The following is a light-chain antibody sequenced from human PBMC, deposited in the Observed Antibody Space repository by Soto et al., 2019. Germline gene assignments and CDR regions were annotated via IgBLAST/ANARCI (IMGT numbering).Light chain of an antibody. CDR2: ATS. CDR3: QEYKTYSRT. CDR1: QSVLSW. Sequence: DIQMTQSPSSLSASVGDRVTITCRASQSVLSWLAWYQQKPGKAPRLLISATSFLESGIPSRFSGSGSETEFTLTISSLQPDDFATYYCQEYKTYSRTFGQGTKVEIK. V-gene: IGKV1-5*03. J-gene: IGKJ1*01.